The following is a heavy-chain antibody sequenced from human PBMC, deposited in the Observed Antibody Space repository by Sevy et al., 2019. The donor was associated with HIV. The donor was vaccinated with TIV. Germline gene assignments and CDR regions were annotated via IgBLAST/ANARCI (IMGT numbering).Heavy chain of an antibody. Sequence: GGSLRLSCAASGFTFSSYAMSWVRQAPGKGLEWVSAISGSGGSTYYADSVKGRLTISRDNSKNTLYLQMNSLGAEDTAVYYCAKDPGYYYILTGSHWGWFDPWGQGTLVTVSS. J-gene: IGHJ5*02. CDR1: GFTFSSYA. CDR2: ISGSGGST. CDR3: AKDPGYYYILTGSHWGWFDP. D-gene: IGHD3-9*01. V-gene: IGHV3-23*01.